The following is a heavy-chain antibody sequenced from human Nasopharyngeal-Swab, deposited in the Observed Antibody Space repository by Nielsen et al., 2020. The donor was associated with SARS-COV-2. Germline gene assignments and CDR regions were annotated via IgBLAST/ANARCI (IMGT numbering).Heavy chain of an antibody. CDR1: GFTFSTFT. V-gene: IGHV3-21*01. CDR2: ISSSSTYI. J-gene: IGHJ5*02. D-gene: IGHD2-2*01. CDR3: ARDLEGRLGSSSCFDP. Sequence: GGCLRLSCAASGFTFSTFTMNWVRQAPGKGLEWVSSISSSSTYIYYADSVKGRFTISRDNAKNSLYLQMNSLRAEDTAVYFCARDLEGRLGSSSCFDPWGQGTLVTVSS.